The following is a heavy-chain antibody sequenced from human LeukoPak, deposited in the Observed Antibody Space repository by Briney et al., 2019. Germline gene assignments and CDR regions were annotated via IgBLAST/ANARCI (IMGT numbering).Heavy chain of an antibody. CDR3: AKAYTDTAMDAPLFDY. D-gene: IGHD5-18*01. V-gene: IGHV3-30-3*01. Sequence: GGSLRLSCAASGFTFSSYAMHWVRQAPGKGLEWVAVISYDGSNKYYADSVKGRFTISRDNSKNTLYLQMSSLRAEDTALYYCAKAYTDTAMDAPLFDYWGQGTLVTVSS. J-gene: IGHJ4*02. CDR2: ISYDGSNK. CDR1: GFTFSSYA.